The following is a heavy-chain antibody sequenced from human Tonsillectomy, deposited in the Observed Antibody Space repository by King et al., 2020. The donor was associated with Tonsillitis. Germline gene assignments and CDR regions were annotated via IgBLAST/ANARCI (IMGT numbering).Heavy chain of an antibody. J-gene: IGHJ4*02. Sequence: QLQESGPGLVKPSEALSLTCTVSVGSISGYYWSWIRQPAGKGLEWIGRIYTSRSTNYNPSLKSRVTMSVDTSKNQFSLKLSSVTAADTAVYYCARSDFWSGYYNFWGQGTLVTVSS. D-gene: IGHD3-3*01. CDR2: IYTSRST. CDR3: ARSDFWSGYYNF. V-gene: IGHV4-4*07. CDR1: VGSISGYY.